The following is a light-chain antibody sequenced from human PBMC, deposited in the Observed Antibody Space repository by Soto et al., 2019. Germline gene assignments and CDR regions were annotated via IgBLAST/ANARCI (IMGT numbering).Light chain of an antibody. CDR3: QQRDIWPPLT. J-gene: IGKJ4*01. CDR1: QSVGVY. Sequence: VLTQSPATLSLSPGERATLFCKASQSVGVYMGWFQQKPGQAPRVLIYDATNRAGGVPARFSGSGSGTEFTLTISSLEAADSAVYYCQQRDIWPPLTFGGGTKLEIK. V-gene: IGKV3-11*01. CDR2: DAT.